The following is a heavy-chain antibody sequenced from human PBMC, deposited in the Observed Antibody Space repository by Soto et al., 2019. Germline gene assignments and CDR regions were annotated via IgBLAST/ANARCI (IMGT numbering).Heavy chain of an antibody. CDR2: IYYSGST. CDR3: ASSGVATKKVMFAFDI. D-gene: IGHD5-12*01. J-gene: IGHJ3*02. CDR1: GGSISSGDYY. V-gene: IGHV4-61*08. Sequence: PSETLSLTCTVSGGSISSGDYYWSWIRQPPGKGLEWIGYIYYSGSTNYNPSLKSRVTISVDTSKNQFSLKLSSVTAADTAVYYCASSGVATKKVMFAFDIWGQRTMVTVSS.